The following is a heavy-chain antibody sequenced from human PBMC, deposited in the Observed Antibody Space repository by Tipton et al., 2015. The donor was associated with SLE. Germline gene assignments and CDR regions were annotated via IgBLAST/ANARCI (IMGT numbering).Heavy chain of an antibody. J-gene: IGHJ6*03. CDR2: ISSSSSYI. Sequence: SLRLSCAASGFTFSRYSMNWVRQAPGKGLEWVSSISSSSSYIYYADSVKGRFTISRDNAKNSLYLQMNSLRAEDTAVYYCARDACSSTSCYGYYYMDVWGKGTTVTVSS. V-gene: IGHV3-21*01. CDR1: GFTFSRYS. D-gene: IGHD2-2*01. CDR3: ARDACSSTSCYGYYYMDV.